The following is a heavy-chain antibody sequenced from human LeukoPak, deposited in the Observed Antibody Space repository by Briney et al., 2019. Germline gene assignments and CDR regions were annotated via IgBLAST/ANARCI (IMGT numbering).Heavy chain of an antibody. D-gene: IGHD1-20*01. CDR1: GYTFTSYG. V-gene: IGHV1-18*01. CDR2: ISAYNGNT. Sequence: APVKVSCKASGYTFTSYGISWVRQAPGQGLEWMGWISAYNGNTNYAQKLQGRVTMTTDTSTSTAYMELRSLRSDDTAVYYCARTSLKGSVITGNAVDYWGQGTLVIVSS. CDR3: ARTSLKGSVITGNAVDY. J-gene: IGHJ4*02.